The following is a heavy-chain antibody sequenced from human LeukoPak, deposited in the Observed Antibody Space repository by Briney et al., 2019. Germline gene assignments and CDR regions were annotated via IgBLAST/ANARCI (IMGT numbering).Heavy chain of an antibody. CDR3: ARVPYCSSTSCLSPGGY. CDR1: GFTFSSHS. V-gene: IGHV3-21*01. Sequence: GGSLRLSCAASGFTFSSHSMNWVRQAPGKGLEWVSSISSSSSYIYYADSVKGRFTISRDNAKNSLYLQMNSLRAEDTAVYYCARVPYCSSTSCLSPGGYWGQGTLVTVSS. D-gene: IGHD2-2*01. CDR2: ISSSSSYI. J-gene: IGHJ4*02.